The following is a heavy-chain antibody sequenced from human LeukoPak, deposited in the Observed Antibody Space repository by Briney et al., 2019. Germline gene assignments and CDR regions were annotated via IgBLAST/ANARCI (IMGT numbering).Heavy chain of an antibody. CDR2: IIPIFGTA. J-gene: IGHJ5*02. CDR3: AREELPVTTRGWFDP. Sequence: SVKVSCKASGGTFSSYAISWVRQAPGQGLEWMGGIIPIFGTANYAQKFQGRVTITADESTSTAYMELSSLRSEDTAVYYCAREELPVTTRGWFDPWGQGTLVTVSS. D-gene: IGHD4-17*01. CDR1: GGTFSSYA. V-gene: IGHV1-69*13.